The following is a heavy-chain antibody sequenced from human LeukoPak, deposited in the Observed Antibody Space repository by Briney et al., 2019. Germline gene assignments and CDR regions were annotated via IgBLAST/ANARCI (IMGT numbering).Heavy chain of an antibody. V-gene: IGHV3-23*01. J-gene: IGHJ5*02. CDR1: GFTFTSDA. Sequence: GGSLRLSCVASGFTFTSDAMNWVRQAPGKGLEWVSSTVSRGTTQYADSVKGRFTVSRDTSKNTFYLQMNSLRADDTAVYYCAKCSTSAYTTGWCNWIDPWGQGTLVTVSS. D-gene: IGHD6-19*01. CDR3: AKCSTSAYTTGWCNWIDP. CDR2: TVSRGTT.